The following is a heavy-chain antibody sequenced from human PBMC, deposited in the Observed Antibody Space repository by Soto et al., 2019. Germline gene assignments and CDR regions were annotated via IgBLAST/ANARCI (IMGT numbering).Heavy chain of an antibody. CDR2: ISYDGSNK. CDR1: GFTFSSYG. J-gene: IGHJ3*02. CDR3: ANGKITMVRGVIINADAFDI. D-gene: IGHD3-10*01. V-gene: IGHV3-30*18. Sequence: GGSLRLSCAASGFTFSSYGMHWVRQAPGKGLEWVAVISYDGSNKYYADSVKGRFTISRDNSKNTLYLQMNSLRAEDTAVYYCANGKITMVRGVIINADAFDIWGQGTMVTVSS.